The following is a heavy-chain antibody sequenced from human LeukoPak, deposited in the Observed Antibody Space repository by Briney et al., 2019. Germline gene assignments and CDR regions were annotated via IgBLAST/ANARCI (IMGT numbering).Heavy chain of an antibody. CDR1: GFTFSSYG. CDR2: IRYDGSNK. CDR3: ATYRQVLLPFES. V-gene: IGHV3-30*02. J-gene: IGHJ4*02. Sequence: GGSLRLSCAASGFTFSSYGMHWVRQAPGKGLEGVAFIRYDGSNKYYADSVKGRFTIPRDNSKNTLYLQMNSLRAEDTAVYYCATYRQVLLPFESWGQGTLVTVSS. D-gene: IGHD2-8*02.